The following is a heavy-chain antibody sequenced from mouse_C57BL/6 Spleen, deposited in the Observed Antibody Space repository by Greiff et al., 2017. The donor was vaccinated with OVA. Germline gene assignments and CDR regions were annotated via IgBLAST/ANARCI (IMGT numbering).Heavy chain of an antibody. J-gene: IGHJ2*01. V-gene: IGHV5-4*01. CDR1: GFTFSSYA. CDR2: ISDGGSYT. CDR3: ARDDGYYYFDY. Sequence: DVKLVESGGGLVKPGGSLKLSCAASGFTFSSYAMSWVRQTPEKRLEWVATISDGGSYTYYPDNVKGRFTISRDNDKTNLYLQMSHLKSEDTAMYYCARDDGYYYFDYWGQGTTLTVSS. D-gene: IGHD2-3*01.